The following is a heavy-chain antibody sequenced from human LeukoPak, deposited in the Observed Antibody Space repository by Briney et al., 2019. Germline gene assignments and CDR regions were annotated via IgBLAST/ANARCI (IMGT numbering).Heavy chain of an antibody. J-gene: IGHJ6*03. Sequence: SETLSLTCTVSGGSMSGYYWSWIRQPPGKGLEWVAYIFYTGSTNYNPSLKSRVTISVDTSKNQFSLKLSSVTAADTAVYYCARLIGSGYYYMDVWGKGTTVTVSS. V-gene: IGHV4-59*08. CDR1: GGSMSGYY. D-gene: IGHD1-26*01. CDR2: IFYTGST. CDR3: ARLIGSGYYYMDV.